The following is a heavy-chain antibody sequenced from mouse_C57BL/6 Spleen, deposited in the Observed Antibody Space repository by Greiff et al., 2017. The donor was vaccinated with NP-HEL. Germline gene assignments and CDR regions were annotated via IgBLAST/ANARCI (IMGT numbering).Heavy chain of an antibody. CDR3: TRTAQATECY. Sequence: VQLQQSGAELVRPGASVKLSCTASGFNIKDYYMHWVKQRPEQGLEWIGRIDPEDGDTEYAPKFQGKATMTADTSSNTAFLQHSSLTSEDTAVYYCTRTAQATECYWGQGTTLTVSS. V-gene: IGHV14-1*01. D-gene: IGHD3-2*02. CDR1: GFNIKDYY. CDR2: IDPEDGDT. J-gene: IGHJ2*01.